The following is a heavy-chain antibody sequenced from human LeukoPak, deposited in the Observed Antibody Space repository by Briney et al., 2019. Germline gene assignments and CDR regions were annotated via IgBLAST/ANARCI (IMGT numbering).Heavy chain of an antibody. CDR1: GFTFSSYG. Sequence: GGSLRLSCAVSGFTFSSYGMNWVRQAPGKGLEWVSYISSSGSTIYYADSVKGRFTISRDNAKKSLYLQMNSLRAEDTAVYYCARDGIQRSFDYWGQGTLVTVSS. CDR2: ISSSGSTI. V-gene: IGHV3-48*03. D-gene: IGHD5-18*01. J-gene: IGHJ4*02. CDR3: ARDGIQRSFDY.